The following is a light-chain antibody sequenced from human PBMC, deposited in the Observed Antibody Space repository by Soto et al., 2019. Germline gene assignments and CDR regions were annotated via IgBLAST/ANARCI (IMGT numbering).Light chain of an antibody. Sequence: EIVMTQSPATLSVSPGERAILSFRAGQNIHTNLAWYQQKPGQAPRLLIYGASSRATGIPDRFSGSGSGTEFTLTISSLQPDDFATYYCQHYNSYSEACGQGTKGDIK. J-gene: IGKJ1*01. CDR1: QNIHTN. CDR3: QHYNSYSEA. CDR2: GAS. V-gene: IGKV3D-15*01.